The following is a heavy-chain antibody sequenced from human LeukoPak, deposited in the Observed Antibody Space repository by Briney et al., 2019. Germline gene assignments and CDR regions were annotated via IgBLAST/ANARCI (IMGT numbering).Heavy chain of an antibody. Sequence: ASVKVSCKASGYTFTSYYMHWVRQAPGQGLEWMGWIDPKSGATNYAQKFQGRVTMTRDTSISTVYMDLSRLTSDDTAVYYCARDSKYSSIDYWGQGTLVTVSS. CDR3: ARDSKYSSIDY. D-gene: IGHD6-19*01. CDR1: GYTFTSYY. CDR2: IDPKSGAT. J-gene: IGHJ4*02. V-gene: IGHV1-2*02.